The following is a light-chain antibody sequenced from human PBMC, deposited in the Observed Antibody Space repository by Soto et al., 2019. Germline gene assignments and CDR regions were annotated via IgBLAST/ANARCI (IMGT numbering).Light chain of an antibody. CDR1: QALSNSY. Sequence: IERTRAPWGMCFALGGSRILYRRASQALSNSYLPGYQQKPGQAPRLLIYGAASRATGIPDRFSGSGSGTDFTITPSRLGPHACAGYYRQLHGSAPRSSGPGTKV. CDR2: GAA. J-gene: IGKJ1*01. V-gene: IGKV3-20*01. CDR3: QLHGSAPRS.